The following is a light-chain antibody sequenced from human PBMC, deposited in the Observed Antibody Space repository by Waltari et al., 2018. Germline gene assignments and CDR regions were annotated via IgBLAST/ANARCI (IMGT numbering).Light chain of an antibody. CDR1: SSNIGSNY. CDR2: RNN. CDR3: AAWDNSLSGPV. Sequence: QSVLTQPPSASGTPGQRVTISCSGSSSNIGSNYVYWYQQVPGTAPKLLIYRNNQRPSGVPDRFSGAKSGTPASLAIRGLRSEDEADYYGAAWDNSLSGPVFGGGTKLTVL. J-gene: IGLJ2*01. V-gene: IGLV1-47*01.